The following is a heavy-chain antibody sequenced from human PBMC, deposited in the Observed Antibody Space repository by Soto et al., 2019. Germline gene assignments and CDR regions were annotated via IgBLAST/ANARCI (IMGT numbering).Heavy chain of an antibody. V-gene: IGHV1-69*05. Sequence: QVQLVQSGAEVKKPGSSVKVSCKASGGTFSSYAISWVRQAPGQGLEWMGGIIPIFGTANYAQKFQGRVTVTTDESTSTADMELSSLRSEDTAVYYCARGTLGYCSGGSCYCTYYYGMDVWGQGTTVTVSS. J-gene: IGHJ6*02. CDR3: ARGTLGYCSGGSCYCTYYYGMDV. CDR1: GGTFSSYA. D-gene: IGHD2-15*01. CDR2: IIPIFGTA.